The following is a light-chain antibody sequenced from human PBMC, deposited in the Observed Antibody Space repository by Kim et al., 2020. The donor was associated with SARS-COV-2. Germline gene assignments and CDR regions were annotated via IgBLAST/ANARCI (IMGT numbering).Light chain of an antibody. J-gene: IGKJ1*01. V-gene: IGKV2-24*01. CDR3: MQASQFPWT. Sequence: PATTSCTFSQSLLHSDGNPYLSWFHRRPGQPPIPLIYKVSFRFSGVPDRFSGSGAGTYFTLRISRVEADDVGVYYCMQASQFPWTFGQGTKVDIK. CDR1: QSLLHSDGNPY. CDR2: KVS.